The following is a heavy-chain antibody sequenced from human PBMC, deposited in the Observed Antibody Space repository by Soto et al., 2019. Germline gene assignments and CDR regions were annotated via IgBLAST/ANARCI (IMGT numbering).Heavy chain of an antibody. Sequence: PSETLSLTFSVSGGSMSGSGNSWGWIRQPPGKGLEWIGSIFYTGITHYTPSLNSRVTISIYTSRNRFSLKLTSVTAADTAVYYCARQDRAPDEASLNWFGPGGQGILVTLPS. CDR1: GGSMSGSGNS. CDR2: IFYTGIT. CDR3: ARQDRAPDEASLNWFGP. J-gene: IGHJ5*02. D-gene: IGHD5-12*01. V-gene: IGHV4-39*01.